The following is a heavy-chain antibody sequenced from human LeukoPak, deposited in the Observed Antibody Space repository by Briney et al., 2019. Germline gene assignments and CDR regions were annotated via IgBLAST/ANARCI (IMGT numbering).Heavy chain of an antibody. CDR3: ASGGNYAPFDY. Sequence: GGSLRLSCAASGFTFSSYAMHWVRQAPGKGLEWVAVISYDGSNKYYADSVKGRFTISRDNSKNTLYLQMNSLRAEDTAVYYCASGGNYAPFDYWGQGTLVTVSS. J-gene: IGHJ4*02. D-gene: IGHD4-11*01. CDR1: GFTFSSYA. V-gene: IGHV3-30-3*01. CDR2: ISYDGSNK.